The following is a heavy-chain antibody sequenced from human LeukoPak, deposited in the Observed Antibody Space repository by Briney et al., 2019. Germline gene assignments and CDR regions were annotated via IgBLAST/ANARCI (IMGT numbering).Heavy chain of an antibody. V-gene: IGHV4-4*02. Sequence: SETLSLTCAVSAGSISSSNWWSWVRQPPGKGMEWIGEIYHSGSTNYNPSLKSRVTISVDKSKNQFSLKLSSVTAADTAVYYCARDRTLNKVSPSGFDPWGQGTLVTVSS. CDR2: IYHSGST. CDR3: ARDRTLNKVSPSGFDP. CDR1: AGSISSSNW. J-gene: IGHJ5*02. D-gene: IGHD1/OR15-1a*01.